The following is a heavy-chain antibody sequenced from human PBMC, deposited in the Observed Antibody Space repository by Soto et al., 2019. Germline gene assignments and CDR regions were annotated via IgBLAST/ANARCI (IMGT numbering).Heavy chain of an antibody. Sequence: GRSLRLSCAASGFTLSSYGMHWVRQAPGKGLEWVAVISYDGSNKYYADPVKGRFTISRDNSKNTLYLQMNSLRAEDTAVYYCAKDVVPGVDAFDICGQGTMVTVSS. CDR1: GFTLSSYG. J-gene: IGHJ3*02. CDR3: AKDVVPGVDAFDI. D-gene: IGHD2-2*01. V-gene: IGHV3-30*18. CDR2: ISYDGSNK.